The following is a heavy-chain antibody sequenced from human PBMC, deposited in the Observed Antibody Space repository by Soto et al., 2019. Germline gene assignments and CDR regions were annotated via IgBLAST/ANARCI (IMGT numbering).Heavy chain of an antibody. Sequence: PGGYLRLSCAASGFTCSSDAVSWVRQAPGKGLEWVSAISGSGGSTYYADSVKGRFTISRDNSKNTLYLQMNSLRAEDTAVYYCARDAESRYGSGTLYYWGQGTLVTVSS. J-gene: IGHJ4*02. CDR1: GFTCSSDA. D-gene: IGHD3-10*01. V-gene: IGHV3-23*01. CDR2: ISGSGGST. CDR3: ARDAESRYGSGTLYY.